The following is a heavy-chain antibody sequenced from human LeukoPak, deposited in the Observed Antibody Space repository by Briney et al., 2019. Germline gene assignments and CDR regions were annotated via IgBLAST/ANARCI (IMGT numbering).Heavy chain of an antibody. V-gene: IGHV4-34*01. Sequence: SETLSLTCAVYGGSFSGYYWSWIRQPPGKGLEWIGEINHSGSTNYNPSLKSRVTISVDTSKNQFSLKLSSVTAADTAVYYCARRDRGGKRGFDYWGQGTLVTVSS. D-gene: IGHD4-23*01. J-gene: IGHJ4*02. CDR2: INHSGST. CDR1: GGSFSGYY. CDR3: ARRDRGGKRGFDY.